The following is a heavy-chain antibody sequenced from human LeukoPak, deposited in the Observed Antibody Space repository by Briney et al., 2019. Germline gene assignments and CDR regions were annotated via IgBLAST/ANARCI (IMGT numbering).Heavy chain of an antibody. V-gene: IGHV3-49*04. Sequence: PGGSLRLSCAASGFTFSSYWMSWVRQAPGKGLEWVGFIRSKIYGGTPEYAASVKGRFTISRDDSKGIAYLQMNSLKTEDTGVYYCTRDQTPYYWGQGTLVTVSS. J-gene: IGHJ4*02. CDR2: IRSKIYGGTP. CDR3: TRDQTPYY. CDR1: GFTFSSYW.